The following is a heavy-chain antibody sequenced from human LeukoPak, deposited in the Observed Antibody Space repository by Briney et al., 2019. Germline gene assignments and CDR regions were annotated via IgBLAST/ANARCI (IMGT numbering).Heavy chain of an antibody. CDR2: INPSGGST. J-gene: IGHJ3*02. CDR3: ARGLSHIRTVTAGNTDPFGI. D-gene: IGHD4-17*01. V-gene: IGHV1-46*01. CDR1: GYTFTGYY. Sequence: ASVKVSCKASGYTFTGYYMHWVRQAPGQGLEWMGIINPSGGSTSYSQKFQGRVTMTRDMSTSTVYMELSSLRSEEAAVYFCARGLSHIRTVTAGNTDPFGIWGQGTMVTVSS.